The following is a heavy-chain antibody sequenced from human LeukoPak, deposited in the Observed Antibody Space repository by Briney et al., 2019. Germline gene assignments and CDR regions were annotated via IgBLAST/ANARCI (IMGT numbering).Heavy chain of an antibody. CDR2: INPNSGGT. CDR1: GYTFTGYY. V-gene: IGHV1-2*02. Sequence: ASVKVSCKASGYTFTGYYMHWVRQAPGQGLEWMGWINPNSGGTNYAQKFQGRATMTRDTSISTAYMELSRLRSDDTAVYYCARGRELRPHNLVWGQGTLVTVSS. CDR3: ARGRELRPHNLV. D-gene: IGHD1-7*01. J-gene: IGHJ4*02.